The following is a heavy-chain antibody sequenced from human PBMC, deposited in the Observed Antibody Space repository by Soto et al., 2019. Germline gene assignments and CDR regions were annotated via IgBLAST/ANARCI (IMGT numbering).Heavy chain of an antibody. Sequence: GGSLRLSCAASGFTFSSYAMSWVRQAPGKGLEWVSAISGSGGSTYYADSVKGRFTISRDNSKNTLYLQMNSLRAEDAAVYYCAKMPSGSCYRRGFDYWGQGTLVTVSS. V-gene: IGHV3-23*01. CDR1: GFTFSSYA. D-gene: IGHD1-26*01. J-gene: IGHJ4*02. CDR3: AKMPSGSCYRRGFDY. CDR2: ISGSGGST.